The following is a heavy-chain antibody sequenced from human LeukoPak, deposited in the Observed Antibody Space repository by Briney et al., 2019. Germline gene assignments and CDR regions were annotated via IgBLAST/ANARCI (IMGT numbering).Heavy chain of an antibody. V-gene: IGHV3-30-3*01. Sequence: PGGSLRLSCAASGFTFSSYAMHWVRQAPGKGLEWVAVISYDGSNKYYADSVKGRFTISRDNSKNTLYLQMNSLRAEDTAVYYCARDRGYSSSWTPYYFDYWGQGTLVTVSS. J-gene: IGHJ4*02. CDR1: GFTFSSYA. CDR3: ARDRGYSSSWTPYYFDY. D-gene: IGHD6-13*01. CDR2: ISYDGSNK.